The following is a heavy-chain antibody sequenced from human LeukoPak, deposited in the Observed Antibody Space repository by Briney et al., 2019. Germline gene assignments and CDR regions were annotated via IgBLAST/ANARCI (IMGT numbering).Heavy chain of an antibody. V-gene: IGHV4-59*08. Sequence: SETLSLTCSVSGCSISSHYWSWIRQPPGKGLEWIAHMYYSGNTNYNPSLKSRVTISVDTSKTQFSLKLSSATAADTAVYYCARHHIAVGDISWGQGTLVTVSS. D-gene: IGHD2-2*01. CDR3: ARHHIAVGDIS. J-gene: IGHJ5*02. CDR2: MYYSGNT. CDR1: GCSISSHY.